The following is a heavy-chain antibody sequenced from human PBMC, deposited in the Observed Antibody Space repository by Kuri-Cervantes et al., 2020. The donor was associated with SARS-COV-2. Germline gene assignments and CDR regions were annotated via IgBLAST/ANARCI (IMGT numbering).Heavy chain of an antibody. CDR2: VITYSGHT. V-gene: IGHV1-18*04. D-gene: IGHD2-21*02. CDR3: ARDYCGGDCYSGTEAMLDF. J-gene: IGHJ4*02. Sequence: ASVKVSCKASGYAFTSYGISWVRQAPGQGLEWRGWVITYSGHTNYAQKFQGRVTMTRDTSTSTSYMELRSLRSDDTAVYYCARDYCGGDCYSGTEAMLDFWGQGALVTVSS. CDR1: GYAFTSYG.